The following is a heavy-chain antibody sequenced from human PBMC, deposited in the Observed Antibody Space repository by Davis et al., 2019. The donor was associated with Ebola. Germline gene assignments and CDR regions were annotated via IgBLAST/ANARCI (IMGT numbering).Heavy chain of an antibody. D-gene: IGHD2/OR15-2a*01. J-gene: IGHJ4*02. Sequence: PGGSLRLSCVASEFTFTYYAMSWVRQAPGKGLEWVANIKQDGSEKYYVDSVKGRFTISRDNAKNSLYLQMNSLRAEDTAVYFCVKYFNYAFEWWGRGTLVTVSS. CDR2: IKQDGSEK. CDR1: EFTFTYYA. V-gene: IGHV3-7*03. CDR3: VKYFNYAFEW.